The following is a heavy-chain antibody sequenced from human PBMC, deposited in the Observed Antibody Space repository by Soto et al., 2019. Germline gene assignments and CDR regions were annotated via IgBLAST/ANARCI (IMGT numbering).Heavy chain of an antibody. CDR1: GFTFSSYD. D-gene: IGHD2-15*01. CDR3: ARGVTPLDCSGGSCYVSSPGY. Sequence: GGSLRLSCAASGFTFSSYDMHWVRQATGKGLEWVSAIGTAGDTYYPGSVKGRFTISRESAKNSLYLQMNSLRAEDTAVYYCARGVTPLDCSGGSCYVSSPGYWAQGTLVTVSS. CDR2: IGTAGDT. J-gene: IGHJ4*02. V-gene: IGHV3-13*01.